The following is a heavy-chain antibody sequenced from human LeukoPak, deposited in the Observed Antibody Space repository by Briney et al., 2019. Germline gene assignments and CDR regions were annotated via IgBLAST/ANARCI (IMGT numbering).Heavy chain of an antibody. V-gene: IGHV4-59*01. D-gene: IGHD3-10*01. CDR1: GGSISSYY. CDR2: IYYSGST. CDR3: ARADFGDYVFY. Sequence: SETLSLTCTVYGGSISSYYWSWIRQPPGKGMEWIGYIYYSGSTNYNPSLKSRVTISVDTSKNQFSLKLSSVTAADTAVYYCARADFGDYVFYWGQGTLVTVSS. J-gene: IGHJ4*02.